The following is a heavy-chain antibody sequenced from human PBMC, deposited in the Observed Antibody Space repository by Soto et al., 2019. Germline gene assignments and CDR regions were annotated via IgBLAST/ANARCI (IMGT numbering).Heavy chain of an antibody. CDR3: ACNYYDFWSGYYSVGYFDY. J-gene: IGHJ4*02. Sequence: LSETLSLTCAVYGGAFSGHYWTWIRQPPGKGLEWVGEITRSGNTNYNPSLKSRVTISVDTSKNQFSLKLSSVTAADTAVYYCACNYYDFWSGYYSVGYFDYWAQGTPVTVSS. CDR2: ITRSGNT. V-gene: IGHV4-34*01. D-gene: IGHD3-3*01. CDR1: GGAFSGHY.